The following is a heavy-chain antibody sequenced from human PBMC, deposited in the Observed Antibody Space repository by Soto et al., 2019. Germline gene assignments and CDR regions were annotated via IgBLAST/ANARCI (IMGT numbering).Heavy chain of an antibody. Sequence: QITLKESGPTLVKPTQTLTLTCTFSGFSLSSTRVAVGWIRQPPGKALGWLALIYWDDDKRYSPFLKSRLTITTDTTTKQVVLTMTNMDPVDTATYYCAHSVVAVLGYYFDYWGQGTLVTVSS. J-gene: IGHJ4*02. CDR2: IYWDDDK. CDR1: GFSLSSTRVA. D-gene: IGHD5-12*01. V-gene: IGHV2-5*02. CDR3: AHSVVAVLGYYFDY.